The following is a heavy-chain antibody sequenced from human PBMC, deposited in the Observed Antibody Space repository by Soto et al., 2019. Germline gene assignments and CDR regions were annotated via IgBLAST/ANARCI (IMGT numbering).Heavy chain of an antibody. CDR1: GYTFTSYD. CDR3: XXXXVGAIDY. V-gene: IGHV1-8*01. CDR2: MNPNSGNT. D-gene: IGHD1-26*01. J-gene: IGHJ4*02. Sequence: QVQLVQSGAEVKKPGASVKVSCKASGYTFTSYDINWVRQATGQGLEWMGWMNPNSGNTGYAQKFQGRVTMTRNTSISTAYXXXSSLXXEDXAVXXXXXXXVGAIDYWGQGTLVTVSS.